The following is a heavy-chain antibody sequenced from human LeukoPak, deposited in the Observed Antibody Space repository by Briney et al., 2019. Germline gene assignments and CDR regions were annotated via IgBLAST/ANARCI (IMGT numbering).Heavy chain of an antibody. CDR2: INPNLGIV. CDR3: ATMGFIIAAAGTRTFDP. D-gene: IGHD6-13*01. CDR1: GCTFSSYA. Sequence: SVKVSCKASGCTFSSYAISWVRQAPGQGLEWMGRINPNLGIVNYAQKFQGRVTITADKSTSTAYMELSSLRSEDTAVYYCATMGFIIAAAGTRTFDPWGQGTLVTVSS. J-gene: IGHJ5*02. V-gene: IGHV1-69*04.